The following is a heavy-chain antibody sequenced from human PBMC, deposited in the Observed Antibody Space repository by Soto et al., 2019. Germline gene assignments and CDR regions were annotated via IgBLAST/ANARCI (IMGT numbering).Heavy chain of an antibody. CDR1: GGTFSSYA. CDR2: IIPIFGTA. D-gene: IGHD2-8*01. CDR3: AREGYCTNGVCLDRWFDP. Sequence: SVKVSCKASGGTFSSYAISWVRQAPGQGLEWMGGIIPIFGTANYAQKFQGRVTITADKSTSTAYMELSSLRSEDTAVYYCAREGYCTNGVCLDRWFDPWGQGTLVTVSS. J-gene: IGHJ5*02. V-gene: IGHV1-69*06.